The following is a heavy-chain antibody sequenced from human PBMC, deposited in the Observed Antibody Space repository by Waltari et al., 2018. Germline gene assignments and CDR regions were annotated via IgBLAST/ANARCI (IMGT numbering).Heavy chain of an antibody. CDR2: ISGNGGRT. V-gene: IGHV3-64*07. CDR3: ATSRGFREFANY. CDR1: GFTFSNYD. Sequence: EAQLVESGGGLVQPGGSLRLSCAASGFTFSNYDMHWVRQAPGKGLEYVSAISGNGGRTYYADSVKRRFTISRDNSKNTLYLQMGSLRAEDMAVYYCATSRGFREFANYWGQGTLVTVSS. J-gene: IGHJ4*02. D-gene: IGHD3-10*01.